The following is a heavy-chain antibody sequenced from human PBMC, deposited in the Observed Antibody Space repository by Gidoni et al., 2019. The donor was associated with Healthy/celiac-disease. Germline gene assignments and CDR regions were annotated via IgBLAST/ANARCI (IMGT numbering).Heavy chain of an antibody. J-gene: IGHJ4*02. CDR2: IYYSGST. Sequence: QVQLQESGPGLVKPSETLSLTCTVSGGSISSYYWSWIRQPPGKGLEWIGYIYYSGSTNYNPSLKSRVTISVDTSKNQFSLKLSSVTAADTAVYYCARQAAADHFDYWGQGTLVTVSS. CDR1: GGSISSYY. V-gene: IGHV4-59*08. CDR3: ARQAAADHFDY. D-gene: IGHD6-13*01.